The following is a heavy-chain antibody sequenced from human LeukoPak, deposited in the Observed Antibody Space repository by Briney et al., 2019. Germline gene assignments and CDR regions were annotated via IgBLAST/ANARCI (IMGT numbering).Heavy chain of an antibody. CDR2: IKSKIDGETI. CDR1: GFSFNNAY. Sequence: GGSLRLSCGASGFSFNNAYMSWVRQAPGKGPEWVGLIKSKIDGETIEYAAPVKGRFVISREDSKNTVYLQMTSLKIEDTAVYYCTTAGISGTRWYYNGMDVWGQGTTVTVSS. D-gene: IGHD1-20*01. V-gene: IGHV3-15*01. J-gene: IGHJ6*02. CDR3: TTAGISGTRWYYNGMDV.